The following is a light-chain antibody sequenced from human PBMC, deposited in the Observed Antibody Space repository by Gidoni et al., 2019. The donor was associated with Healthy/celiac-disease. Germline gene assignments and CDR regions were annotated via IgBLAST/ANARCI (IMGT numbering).Light chain of an antibody. Sequence: SHELTQPPSVAVSPGQTARITCTGDVLPKKYAYWYQQKSGQAPVLVIYEDSKRPSGIPERFSGSSSGTMATLTISGAQVEDEADYYCYSTDSSGNHRPFGGGTKLTVL. J-gene: IGLJ2*01. CDR2: EDS. CDR3: YSTDSSGNHRP. CDR1: VLPKKY. V-gene: IGLV3-10*01.